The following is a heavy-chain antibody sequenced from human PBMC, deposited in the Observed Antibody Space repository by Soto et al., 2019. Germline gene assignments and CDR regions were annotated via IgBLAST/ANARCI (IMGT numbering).Heavy chain of an antibody. D-gene: IGHD3-22*01. CDR1: GGSISSGGYY. J-gene: IGHJ4*02. CDR3: ARSPYYYDSSGYLD. V-gene: IGHV4-31*03. CDR2: IYYSGST. Sequence: QVQLQESGPGLVKPSQTLSLTCTVSGGSISSGGYYWSWIRQHPGKGLEWIGYIYYSGSTYYNPSPTSRVTISVDTSKTQFSLKLSSVTAADTAVYYCARSPYYYDSSGYLDWGQGTLVTVSS.